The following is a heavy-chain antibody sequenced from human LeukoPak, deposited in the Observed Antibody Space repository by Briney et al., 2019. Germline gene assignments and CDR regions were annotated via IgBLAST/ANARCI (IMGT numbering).Heavy chain of an antibody. CDR1: GFTFSNYG. D-gene: IGHD3-9*01. Sequence: GRSLRLSCAASGFTFSNYGMHWVRQAPGKGLEWVAVISYDGSNKYYADSVKGRFTISRDNSKNTLYLQMNSLRAEDTAVYYCARDRPPFNYDILTGYSNYYYGMDVWGQGTTVTVSS. CDR2: ISYDGSNK. J-gene: IGHJ6*02. CDR3: ARDRPPFNYDILTGYSNYYYGMDV. V-gene: IGHV3-30*03.